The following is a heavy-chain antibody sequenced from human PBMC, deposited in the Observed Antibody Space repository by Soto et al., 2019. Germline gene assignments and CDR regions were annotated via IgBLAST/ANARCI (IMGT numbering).Heavy chain of an antibody. CDR2: IVVGSGNT. Sequence: ASVKVSCKASGFTFTSSAVQWVRQARGQRLEWIGWIVVGSGNTNYAQKFQERVTITRDMSTSTAYMELSSLRSEDTAVYYCAAFPKVGDTLAFDIWGQGTMVTVSS. J-gene: IGHJ3*02. D-gene: IGHD1-26*01. V-gene: IGHV1-58*01. CDR1: GFTFTSSA. CDR3: AAFPKVGDTLAFDI.